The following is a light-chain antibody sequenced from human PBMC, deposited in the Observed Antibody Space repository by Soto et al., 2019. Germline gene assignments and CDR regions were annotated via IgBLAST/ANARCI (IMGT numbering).Light chain of an antibody. Sequence: EIVLTQSPGTLSLSPGERATLSCRASQSVSNNYLAWYQQKPGQAPRLLIYDASTRAAGVPARFSGSGSGTEFTLTIRSLQSEDFAVYHCQQYHDWPSRTCGQGTKVAIK. CDR1: QSVSNN. CDR2: DAS. V-gene: IGKV3-15*01. CDR3: QQYHDWPSRT. J-gene: IGKJ1*01.